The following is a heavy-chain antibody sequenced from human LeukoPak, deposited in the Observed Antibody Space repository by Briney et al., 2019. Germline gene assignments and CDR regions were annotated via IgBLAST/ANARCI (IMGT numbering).Heavy chain of an antibody. D-gene: IGHD2-15*01. J-gene: IGHJ4*02. Sequence: SETLSLTCVVSGGSVSGYYWGWIRQPPGRGLEWIGYVYYSGSTNYNPSFKSRITILVDTSRNQFSLQLSSVTAADTAVYYCARIHRYCSGGACYVLDNWGQGTLVAVSS. CDR1: GGSVSGYY. V-gene: IGHV4-59*02. CDR3: ARIHRYCSGGACYVLDN. CDR2: VYYSGST.